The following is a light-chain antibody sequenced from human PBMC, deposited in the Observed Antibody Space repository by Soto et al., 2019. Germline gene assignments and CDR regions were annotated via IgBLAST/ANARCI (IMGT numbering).Light chain of an antibody. CDR1: QNVATN. J-gene: IGKJ4*01. CDR3: QQYYHWGFP. CDR2: ASS. Sequence: VLTQSPANLSVSPGERVTLFCRASQNVATNLAWYQLKPGQAPRLLIHASSTRAADIPGTFSGSGSGTQFSLTISSVEYEDFAVYYCQQYYHWGFPFGRGTTLEI. V-gene: IGKV3D-15*01.